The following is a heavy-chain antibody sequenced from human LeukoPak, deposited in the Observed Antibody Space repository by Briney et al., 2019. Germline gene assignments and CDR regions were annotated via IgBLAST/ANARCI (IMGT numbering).Heavy chain of an antibody. J-gene: IGHJ4*02. V-gene: IGHV3-15*01. CDR3: VTEFGSGDNYWAY. Sequence: GGSLRLSCATSGFTFTNAWMAWVRQAPGKGLEWVGRIKSKTDGETTGYAAPVKGRFTISRDDSKNTLFLQMNILKTEDTAVYHCVTEFGSGDNYWAYWGQGTLVTVSS. CDR2: IKSKTDGETT. CDR1: GFTFTNAW. D-gene: IGHD3-10*01.